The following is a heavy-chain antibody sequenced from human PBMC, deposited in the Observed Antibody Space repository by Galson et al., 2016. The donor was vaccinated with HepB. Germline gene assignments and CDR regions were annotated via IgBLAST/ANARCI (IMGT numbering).Heavy chain of an antibody. CDR2: ISDNGSNK. D-gene: IGHD2-15*01. CDR3: ARDQVVEDSSYNWFDP. Sequence: SLRLSCAASGFTFSRYAMHWVRQAPGKGLEWVAVISDNGSNKYYADSVKGRFTISRDNSKNTLYLQMNSLRAEDSAVYYCARDQVVEDSSYNWFDPWGQGTLVVVSS. V-gene: IGHV3-30-3*01. J-gene: IGHJ5*02. CDR1: GFTFSRYA.